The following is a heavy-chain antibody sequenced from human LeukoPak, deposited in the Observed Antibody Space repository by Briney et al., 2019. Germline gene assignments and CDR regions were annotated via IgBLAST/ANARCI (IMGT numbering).Heavy chain of an antibody. J-gene: IGHJ5*02. D-gene: IGHD2-2*01. CDR1: GLTFSSYS. CDR2: ISSSSSYI. Sequence: GGSLRLSCAASGLTFSSYSMNWVRQAPGKGLEWVSSISSSSSYIYYADSVKGRFTISRDNAKNSLYLQMNSLRAEDTAVYYCARDPGGCCSSTSCPNWFDPWGQGTLVTVSS. V-gene: IGHV3-21*01. CDR3: ARDPGGCCSSTSCPNWFDP.